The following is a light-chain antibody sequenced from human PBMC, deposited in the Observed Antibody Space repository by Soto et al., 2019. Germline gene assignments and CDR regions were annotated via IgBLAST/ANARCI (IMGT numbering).Light chain of an antibody. CDR1: QSISAW. CDR3: PPTRT. CDR2: DAS. Sequence: DIQMTQSPSTLSATAGDRVTITCRASQSISAWLAWYQQKPGKAPKLLIYDASNLESGVPSRFSGSGSGTEFTLTIGNLQPDDFATYYWPPTRTFGQGTKVDIK. J-gene: IGKJ1*01. V-gene: IGKV1-5*01.